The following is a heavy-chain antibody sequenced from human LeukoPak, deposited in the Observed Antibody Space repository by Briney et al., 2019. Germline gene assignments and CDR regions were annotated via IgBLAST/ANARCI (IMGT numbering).Heavy chain of an antibody. CDR2: INHSGST. CDR3: ASYAKDIVVLPAASIYWYFDL. D-gene: IGHD2-2*01. V-gene: IGHV4-34*01. Sequence: SETLSLTCAVYGGSFSGYYWSWIRQPPGKGLEWIGEINHSGSTNYNPSLKSRVTISVDTSKNQFSLKLSSVTAADTTVYYCASYAKDIVVLPAASIYWYFDLWGRGTLVTVSS. J-gene: IGHJ2*01. CDR1: GGSFSGYY.